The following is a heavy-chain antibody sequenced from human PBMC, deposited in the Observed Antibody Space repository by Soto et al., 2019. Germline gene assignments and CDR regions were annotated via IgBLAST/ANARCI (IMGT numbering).Heavy chain of an antibody. CDR2: IIPIFGTA. CDR1: GGTFSSYA. Sequence: GASVKVSCKASGGTFSSYAISWVRQAPGQGLEWMGGIIPIFGTANYAQKFQGRVTITADESTSTAYMELSSLRSEDTAVYYCARSWDPTIFGVVPGSRVYYGMDVWGQGTTVTVSS. V-gene: IGHV1-69*13. D-gene: IGHD3-3*01. CDR3: ARSWDPTIFGVVPGSRVYYGMDV. J-gene: IGHJ6*02.